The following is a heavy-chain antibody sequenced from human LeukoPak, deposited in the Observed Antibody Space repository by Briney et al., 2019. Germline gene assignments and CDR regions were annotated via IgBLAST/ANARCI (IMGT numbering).Heavy chain of an antibody. Sequence: GGCLRLSCAASGFTFTTFNMSCVRHAPGKGLGWVSSITSGGDYIYYADSVKGRFTTSRENAKNSLPLQLNSLRVEDTAVYYCARGHYDVLAASYTWTPDYWGQGTLVTVSS. D-gene: IGHD3-9*01. CDR3: ARGHYDVLAASYTWTPDY. V-gene: IGHV3-21*01. J-gene: IGHJ4*02. CDR2: ITSGGDYI. CDR1: GFTFTTFN.